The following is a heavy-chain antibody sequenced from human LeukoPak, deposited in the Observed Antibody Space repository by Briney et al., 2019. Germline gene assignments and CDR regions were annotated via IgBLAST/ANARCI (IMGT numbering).Heavy chain of an antibody. J-gene: IGHJ4*01. V-gene: IGHV1-69*05. Sequence: SVKVSCKASGGTFSSYAISWVRQAPGQGLEWMGGIIPIFGTANYAQKFQGRLTLTTDESTSTAYMELSSLRSEDTAVYYCAREDSGYGHDYWGHGTLVTVSS. D-gene: IGHD5-12*01. CDR2: IIPIFGTA. CDR3: AREDSGYGHDY. CDR1: GGTFSSYA.